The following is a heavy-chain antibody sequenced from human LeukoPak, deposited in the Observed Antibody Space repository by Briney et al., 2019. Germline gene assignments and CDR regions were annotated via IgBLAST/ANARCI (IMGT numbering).Heavy chain of an antibody. V-gene: IGHV4-59*12. Sequence: SETLSLTCTVFGGSISTYYWTWIRQPPGKGLEWIGYNHYTGSTNHNPSLKSRVTMSVDTSKNQFSLRVNSVTAADTAVYYCARGGWLPRWGQGTLVTVSS. J-gene: IGHJ4*02. D-gene: IGHD5-24*01. CDR1: GGSISTYY. CDR3: ARGGWLPR. CDR2: NHYTGST.